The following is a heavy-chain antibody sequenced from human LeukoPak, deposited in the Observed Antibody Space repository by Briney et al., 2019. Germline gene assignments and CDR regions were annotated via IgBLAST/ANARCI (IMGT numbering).Heavy chain of an antibody. V-gene: IGHV4-39*01. D-gene: IGHD2-2*01. J-gene: IGHJ6*03. CDR2: IYYSGST. Sequence: SETLSLTXTVSGGSISSSSYYWGWIRQPPGKGLEWIGSIYYSGSTYYNPSLKSRVTISVDTSKNQFSLKLSSVTAADTAVYYCARKCPARGLVDYYYMDVWGKGTTVTVSS. CDR3: ARKCPARGLVDYYYMDV. CDR1: GGSISSSSYY.